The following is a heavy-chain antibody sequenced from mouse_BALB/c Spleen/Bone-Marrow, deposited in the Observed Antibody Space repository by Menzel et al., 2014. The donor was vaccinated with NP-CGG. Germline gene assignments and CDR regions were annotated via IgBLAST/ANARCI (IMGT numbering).Heavy chain of an antibody. J-gene: IGHJ4*01. V-gene: IGHV1-37*01. CDR1: GYSFTGNF. Sequence: VQLKHSGPELVKPGASVKISCKASGYSFTGNFMNWVKQSHGKSLEWIGRINPYNGDTFYNQKFKGKATLTADKSSATAHMELLSLTSGDSAVYYCGTGGGNYGMDYWGQGTSVTVSS. CDR3: GTGGGNYGMDY. CDR2: INPYNGDT. D-gene: IGHD2-14*01.